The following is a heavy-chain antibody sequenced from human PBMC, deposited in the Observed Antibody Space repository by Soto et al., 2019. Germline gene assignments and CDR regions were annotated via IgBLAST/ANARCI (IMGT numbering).Heavy chain of an antibody. CDR1: GDSVSSNSAA. D-gene: IGHD6-13*01. CDR2: TYYRSQSYN. CDR3: ARDWTYGAAAGTSGFDP. Sequence: SQTLSLPCALSGDSVSSNSAAWNWIRQSPSRGLEWLGRTYYRSQSYNDYAVSVKSRITINPDTSKHQFSLQLNSVTPEDTAVYYCARDWTYGAAAGTSGFDPWGQGTLVTVSS. V-gene: IGHV6-1*01. J-gene: IGHJ5*02.